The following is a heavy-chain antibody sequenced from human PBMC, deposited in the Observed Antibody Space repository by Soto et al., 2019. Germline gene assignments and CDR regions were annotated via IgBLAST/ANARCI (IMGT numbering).Heavy chain of an antibody. J-gene: IGHJ4*02. Sequence: PGGSLRLSCAASGFTVSSNYMNWVRQAPGKGLEWVSVLYSGGSTYYADSVKGRLTISRDNSKNTLYLQMNSLRAEDTAVYYCTISKGPYYFDYWGQGTLVTVSS. V-gene: IGHV3-53*01. CDR1: GFTVSSNY. CDR2: LYSGGST. CDR3: TISKGPYYFDY.